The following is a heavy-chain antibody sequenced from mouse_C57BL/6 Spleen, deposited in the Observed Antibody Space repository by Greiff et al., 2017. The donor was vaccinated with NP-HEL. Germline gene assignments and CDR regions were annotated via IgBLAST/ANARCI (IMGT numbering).Heavy chain of an antibody. J-gene: IGHJ4*01. V-gene: IGHV1-59*01. CDR3: ARKNNFYGYGYYAMDY. CDR2: IDPSDSYT. CDR1: GYTFTSYW. D-gene: IGHD2-2*01. Sequence: QVQLQQPGAELVRPGTSVKLSCKASGYTFTSYWMHWVKQRPGQGLEWIGVIDPSDSYTNYNQKFKGKATLTVDKSSSTAYMQLSSLTSEDSAVYYCARKNNFYGYGYYAMDYWGQGTSVTVSS.